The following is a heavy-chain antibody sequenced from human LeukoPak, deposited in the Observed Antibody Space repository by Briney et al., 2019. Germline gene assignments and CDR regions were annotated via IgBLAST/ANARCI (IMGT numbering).Heavy chain of an antibody. CDR3: AKASGGSSWYYFDY. V-gene: IGHV3-23*01. CDR1: GFTFSSYG. D-gene: IGHD6-13*01. Sequence: GGSLRLSCAASGFTFSSYGMHWVRQAPGKGLEWVSAMSGRCGSTYYADSVKGRFTTSRDNSKNTLYLQMNSLRAEDTAVYYCAKASGGSSWYYFDYWGQGTLVTVSS. J-gene: IGHJ4*02. CDR2: MSGRCGST.